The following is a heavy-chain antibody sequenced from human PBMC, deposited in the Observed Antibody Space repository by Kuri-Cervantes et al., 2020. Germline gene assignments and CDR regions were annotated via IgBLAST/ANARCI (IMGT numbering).Heavy chain of an antibody. CDR1: GFTLSSYA. V-gene: IGHV3-30-3*01. CDR3: ARDVGDSSGYYYAPGGY. D-gene: IGHD3-22*01. J-gene: IGHJ4*02. CDR2: ISYDGSNK. Sequence: GGSLRLSCAASGFTLSSYAMHWVRQAPGKGLEWVAVISYDGSNKYYADSVKGRFTISRDNSKNTLYLQMNSLRAEDTAVYYCARDVGDSSGYYYAPGGYWGQGTLVTVSS.